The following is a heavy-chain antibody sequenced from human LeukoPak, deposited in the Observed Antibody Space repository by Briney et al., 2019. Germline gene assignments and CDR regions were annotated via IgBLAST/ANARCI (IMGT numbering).Heavy chain of an antibody. CDR1: GFTFSSYS. V-gene: IGHV3-21*01. D-gene: IGHD6-13*01. CDR3: ARDLDSSSWWNWFDP. CDR2: ISSSSSYI. Sequence: GGSLRLSCAASGFTFSSYSMNWVRQAPGKGLEWVSSISSSSSYIYYADSVKGRFTISRDNAKNSLYLQMNSLRAEDTAVYYCARDLDSSSWWNWFDPWGQGTLVTVSS. J-gene: IGHJ5*02.